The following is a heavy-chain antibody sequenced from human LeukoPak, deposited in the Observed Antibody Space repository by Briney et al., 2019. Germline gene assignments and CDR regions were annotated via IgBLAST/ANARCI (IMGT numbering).Heavy chain of an antibody. CDR1: EFTFGSFA. V-gene: IGHV3-23*01. CDR2: IDNSGDAT. Sequence: GGSLRLSCAAFEFTFGSFAMSWVRQAPGKGLEWVSTIDNSGDATYYADSVKGRFTMFRDNAKNTLYLQMSSLRAEDTAVYYCAKAGIVGAIFRVDYWGQGTLVTVSS. D-gene: IGHD1-26*01. J-gene: IGHJ4*02. CDR3: AKAGIVGAIFRVDY.